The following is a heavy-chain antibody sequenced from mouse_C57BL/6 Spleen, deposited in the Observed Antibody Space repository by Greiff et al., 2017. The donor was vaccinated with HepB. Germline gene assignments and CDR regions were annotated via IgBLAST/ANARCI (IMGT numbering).Heavy chain of an antibody. CDR1: GYAFSSYW. CDR3: ARQDLAYYYGSSNFDY. D-gene: IGHD1-1*01. J-gene: IGHJ2*01. CDR2: IYPGDGDT. Sequence: VKLMESGAELVKPGASVKISCKASGYAFSSYWMNWVKQRPGKGLEWIGQIYPGDGDTNYNGKFKGKATLTADKSSSTAYMQLSSLTSEDSAVYFCARQDLAYYYGSSNFDYWGQGTTLTVSS. V-gene: IGHV1-80*01.